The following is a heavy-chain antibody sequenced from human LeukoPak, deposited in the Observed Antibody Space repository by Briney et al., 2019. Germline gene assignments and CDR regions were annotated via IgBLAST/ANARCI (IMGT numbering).Heavy chain of an antibody. D-gene: IGHD2-2*01. CDR3: ARAPPYCSSTSCYRRNWFDP. CDR1: GYTFTGYY. Sequence: GASAKVSCKASGYTFTGYYMHWVRQAPGQGLEWMGWINPNSGGTNYAQKFQGRVTMTRDTSISTAYMELSRLRSDDTAVYYCARAPPYCSSTSCYRRNWFDPWGQGTLVTVSS. J-gene: IGHJ5*02. CDR2: INPNSGGT. V-gene: IGHV1-2*02.